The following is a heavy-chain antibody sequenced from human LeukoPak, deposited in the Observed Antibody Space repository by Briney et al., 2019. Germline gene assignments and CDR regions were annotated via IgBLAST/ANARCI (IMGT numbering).Heavy chain of an antibody. CDR2: IYHSGST. Sequence: SETLSLTCTASGGSFSSGDYYWIWVRQPPAKGLEWIGYIYHSGSTYYNPSLKSRLTMSVDTSKNQFSLKLSSVTAADTAVYYCARRALGNWGSFDSWGQGTLVTVSS. CDR1: GGSFSSGDYY. CDR3: ARRALGNWGSFDS. V-gene: IGHV4-30-4*01. J-gene: IGHJ4*02. D-gene: IGHD7-27*01.